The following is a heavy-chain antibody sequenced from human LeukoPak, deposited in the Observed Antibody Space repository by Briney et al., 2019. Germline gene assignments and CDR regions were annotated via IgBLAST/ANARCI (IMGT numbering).Heavy chain of an antibody. D-gene: IGHD6-13*01. Sequence: GGSLRLSCEASGFTFNNDWMSWVRQAPRKGLEWVANIKQDGGEKSYVDSVKGRFTISRDNAKNSLFLQMDSLRAEDTAVYYCARGYFSSSGRGMDVWGQGTTVTVSS. CDR3: ARGYFSSSGRGMDV. CDR1: GFTFNNDW. J-gene: IGHJ6*02. V-gene: IGHV3-7*01. CDR2: IKQDGGEK.